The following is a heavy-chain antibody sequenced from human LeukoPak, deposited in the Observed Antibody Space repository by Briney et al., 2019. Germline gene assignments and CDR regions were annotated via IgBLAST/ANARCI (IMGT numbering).Heavy chain of an antibody. J-gene: IGHJ2*01. CDR1: GFTFSSYW. Sequence: GSLRLSCVASGFTFSSYWMTWVRQAPGKGLEWVANIKTDGSQIYYVDSVKGRFTISRDNAKTSLYLQMNSLRAGDTAVYYCARAAYSSTWYSRYFDLWGRGTLVTVSS. V-gene: IGHV3-7*01. CDR2: IKTDGSQI. D-gene: IGHD6-13*01. CDR3: ARAAYSSTWYSRYFDL.